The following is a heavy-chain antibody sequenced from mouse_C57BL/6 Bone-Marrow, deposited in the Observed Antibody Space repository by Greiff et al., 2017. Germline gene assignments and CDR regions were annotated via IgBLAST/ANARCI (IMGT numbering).Heavy chain of an antibody. V-gene: IGHV1-85*01. CDR1: GYTFTSYD. CDR3: ARGGTVALDY. CDR2: IYPRDGST. Sequence: VQLQQSGPELVKPGASVKLSCKASGYTFTSYDINWVKQRPGQGLEWIGWIYPRDGSTTYNEKFKGKATLTVDTSSSTAYMELHSLTSEDSAVYFCARGGTVALDYWGQGTTLTVSS. J-gene: IGHJ2*01. D-gene: IGHD1-1*01.